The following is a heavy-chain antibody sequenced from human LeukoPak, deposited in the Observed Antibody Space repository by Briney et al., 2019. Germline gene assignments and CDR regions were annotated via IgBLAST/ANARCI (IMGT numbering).Heavy chain of an antibody. Sequence: ASVEVSCKASGYIFTGYYIHWVRQAPGQGLEWMGIINPSGGSTRYAQKFQGRVTMTRDTSTSTVYMELSSLRSEDTAVYYCARDLPIRGGNIDYWGQGTLVTVSS. V-gene: IGHV1-46*01. CDR2: INPSGGST. CDR3: ARDLPIRGGNIDY. D-gene: IGHD1/OR15-1a*01. J-gene: IGHJ4*02. CDR1: GYIFTGYY.